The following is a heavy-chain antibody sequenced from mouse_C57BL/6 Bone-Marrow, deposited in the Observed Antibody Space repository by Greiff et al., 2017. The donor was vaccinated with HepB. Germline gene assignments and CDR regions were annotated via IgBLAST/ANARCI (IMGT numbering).Heavy chain of an antibody. CDR2: IYPRSGNT. J-gene: IGHJ2*01. CDR3: AIYFHYYCSLDY. D-gene: IGHD1-1*01. V-gene: IGHV1-81*01. Sequence: QVQLQQSGAELARPGASVKLSCKASGYTFTSYGISWVKQRTGQGLEWIGAIYPRSGNTYYNEKCKGKATLTADKSSSTAYMELRSLTSEDSAVYFCAIYFHYYCSLDYWGQGTTLTVSS. CDR1: GYTFTSYG.